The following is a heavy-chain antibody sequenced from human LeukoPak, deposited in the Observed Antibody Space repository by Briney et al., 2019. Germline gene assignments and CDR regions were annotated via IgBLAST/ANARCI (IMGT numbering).Heavy chain of an antibody. J-gene: IGHJ5*02. CDR2: ISWNSGSI. Sequence: GGSLRLSCAASGFTFDDYAMHWVRQAPGKGLEWVSGISWNSGSIGYADSVKGRFTISRDNAKNSLYLQMNSLRAEDTALYYCAKDPYSGSWYKSWFDPWGQGTLVTVSS. D-gene: IGHD6-13*01. V-gene: IGHV3-9*01. CDR1: GFTFDDYA. CDR3: AKDPYSGSWYKSWFDP.